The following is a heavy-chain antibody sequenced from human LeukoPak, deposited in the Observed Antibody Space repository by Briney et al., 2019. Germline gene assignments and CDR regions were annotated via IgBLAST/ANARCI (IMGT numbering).Heavy chain of an antibody. CDR1: GYSFTSYR. CDR3: VRQDSTGYYSPLSPTFDY. V-gene: IGHV5-51*01. D-gene: IGHD3-22*01. J-gene: IGHJ4*02. Sequence: GESLKISCKGSGYSFTSYRIGWVRQMPGKGLEWMGIIYPGDSDIRYSPSFQGQVTISADKFINTAYLQWSSLEASDTAIYYCVRQDSTGYYSPLSPTFDYWGQGTLVTVSS. CDR2: IYPGDSDI.